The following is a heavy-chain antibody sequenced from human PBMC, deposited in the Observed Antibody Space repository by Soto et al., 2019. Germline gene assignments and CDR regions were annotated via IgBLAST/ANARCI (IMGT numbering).Heavy chain of an antibody. J-gene: IGHJ4*02. CDR1: GFTFNYYW. CDR2: IQSDGSSP. D-gene: IGHD2-21*02. CDR3: ARGGDPDY. V-gene: IGHV3-74*01. Sequence: EVQLVESGGGLVQPGGSLRLSCVASGFTFNYYWMHWVRQAPGKGLVWVSRIQSDGSSPDYVDSVKGRFTISRDNAKNTXXLXXXNLRAEDTAVYYCARGGDPDYWGQGTLVTVSS.